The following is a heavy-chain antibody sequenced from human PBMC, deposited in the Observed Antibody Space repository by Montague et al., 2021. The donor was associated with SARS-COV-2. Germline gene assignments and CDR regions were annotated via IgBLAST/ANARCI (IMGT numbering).Heavy chain of an antibody. Sequence: TLSLTCTVSGGSISSGSYYWSWIRQPAGKGLEWIGRIYTSGSTNYNPSLKSRVTISVDTSKNQFSLKLNSVTAADTAVYYCARELGYDSSGYYAYFDYWGQGTLVTVSS. D-gene: IGHD3-22*01. J-gene: IGHJ4*02. CDR1: GGSISSGSYY. CDR2: IYTSGST. V-gene: IGHV4-61*02. CDR3: ARELGYDSSGYYAYFDY.